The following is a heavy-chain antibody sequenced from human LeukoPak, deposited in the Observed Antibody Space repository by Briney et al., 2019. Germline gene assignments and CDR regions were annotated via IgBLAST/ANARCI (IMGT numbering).Heavy chain of an antibody. CDR2: IKQDGSEK. Sequence: GGSLRLSCAASGFTLSNHWMSWVRQAPGKGLEWVANIKQDGSEKYYVDSVKGRFTISRDNAKNSLYLQMNSLRAEDTAVYYCASYSYYDSSGYYAYWGQGTLVTVSS. J-gene: IGHJ4*02. D-gene: IGHD3-22*01. V-gene: IGHV3-7*01. CDR3: ASYSYYDSSGYYAY. CDR1: GFTLSNHW.